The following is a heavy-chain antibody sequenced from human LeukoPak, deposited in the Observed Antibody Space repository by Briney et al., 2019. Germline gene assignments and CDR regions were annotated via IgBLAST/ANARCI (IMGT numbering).Heavy chain of an antibody. V-gene: IGHV4-39*01. D-gene: IGHD3-16*01. Sequence: SETLSLTCTVSSASISSSPYFWGWIRQSPGKGLEWIGSISYSGTTYYNPSLKSRVTISVDTSKNQFSLKLNSVTAADTAVYYCARVKDPGGYYYYYYMDVWGKGTTVTVSS. J-gene: IGHJ6*03. CDR1: SASISSSPYF. CDR3: ARVKDPGGYYYYYYMDV. CDR2: ISYSGTT.